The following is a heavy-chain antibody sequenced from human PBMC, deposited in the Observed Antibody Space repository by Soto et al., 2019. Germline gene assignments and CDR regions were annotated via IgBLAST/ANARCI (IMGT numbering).Heavy chain of an antibody. Sequence: PGGSLRLSCAASGFTFSSYEMNWVRQAPGKGLEWVSYISSSGSTIYYADSVKGRFTISRDNAKNSLYLQMNSLRAKDTAVYYCARDGSSSWYYGMDVWGQGTTVTVSS. CDR2: ISSSGSTI. D-gene: IGHD6-13*01. V-gene: IGHV3-48*03. J-gene: IGHJ6*02. CDR3: ARDGSSSWYYGMDV. CDR1: GFTFSSYE.